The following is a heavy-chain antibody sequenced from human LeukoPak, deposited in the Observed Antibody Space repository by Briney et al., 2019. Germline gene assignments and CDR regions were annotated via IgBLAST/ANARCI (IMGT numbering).Heavy chain of an antibody. CDR2: VIPIFGIA. D-gene: IGHD2-2*01. CDR3: ASGSCSTSCYHLDWFDP. V-gene: IGHV1-69*04. Sequence: SVKVSCKASGGTFSSYAISWVRQAPGQGLEWMGRVIPIFGIANYAQKFQGRVTITADKSTSTAYMELSSLRSEDTAVYYCASGSCSTSCYHLDWFDPWGQGTLVTVSS. J-gene: IGHJ5*02. CDR1: GGTFSSYA.